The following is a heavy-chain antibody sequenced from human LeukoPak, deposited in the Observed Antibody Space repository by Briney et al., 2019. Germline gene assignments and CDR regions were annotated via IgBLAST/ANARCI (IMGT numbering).Heavy chain of an antibody. CDR1: GGSISSYY. Sequence: PSETLSLTCTVSGGSISSYYWSWIRQPPGKGLEWIGYIYYSGSTNYNPSLKSRDTISVDTSKNQFSLKLSSVTAADTAVYYCARGSPLYSYGSFDYWGQGTLVTVSS. CDR3: ARGSPLYSYGSFDY. J-gene: IGHJ4*02. V-gene: IGHV4-59*01. CDR2: IYYSGST. D-gene: IGHD5-18*01.